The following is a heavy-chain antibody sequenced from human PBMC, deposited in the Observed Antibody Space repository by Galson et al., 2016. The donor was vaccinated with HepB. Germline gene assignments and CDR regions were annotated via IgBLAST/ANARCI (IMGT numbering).Heavy chain of an antibody. CDR1: GYRFTSHW. Sequence: QSGAEVKKPGESLRISCKASGYRFTSHWIGWVRQMPGKGLEWMGIFHPVDFETTYSPSFQGQVTFSVDKAINSAYVQWSSLKASDTARYYCARGRIYGGNAFELGGQGTMGTGS. J-gene: IGHJ3*01. CDR3: ARGRIYGGNAFEL. V-gene: IGHV5-51*01. CDR2: FHPVDFET. D-gene: IGHD4-23*01.